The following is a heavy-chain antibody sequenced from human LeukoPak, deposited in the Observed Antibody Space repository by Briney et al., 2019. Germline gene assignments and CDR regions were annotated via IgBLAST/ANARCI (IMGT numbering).Heavy chain of an antibody. V-gene: IGHV3-21*01. J-gene: IGHJ4*02. CDR3: AREGSGVAGHFDY. CDR1: GFTFSSYR. CDR2: ISSSSSYI. Sequence: GGSLRLSCAASGFTFSSYRMNWVRRAPGKGLEWVSSISSSSSYIYYADSVKGRFTISRNNAKNSLYLQMNSLRAEDTAVYYCAREGSGVAGHFDYWGQGTLVTVSS. D-gene: IGHD6-19*01.